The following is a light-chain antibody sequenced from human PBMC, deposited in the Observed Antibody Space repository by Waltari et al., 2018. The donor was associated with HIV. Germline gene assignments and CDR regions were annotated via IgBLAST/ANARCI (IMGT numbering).Light chain of an antibody. CDR1: ALPRQY. CDR2: KEK. V-gene: IGLV3-25*03. J-gene: IGLJ2*01. Sequence: SYELTQPPSVSVSPGQTARITCSGDALPRQYAFWYQQKPGQAPVVLIYKEKERPSGVPERFAGASSGTVVTLTISGVQAEDEADYYCQSADSSSTYVVFGGGTKLTVL. CDR3: QSADSSSTYVV.